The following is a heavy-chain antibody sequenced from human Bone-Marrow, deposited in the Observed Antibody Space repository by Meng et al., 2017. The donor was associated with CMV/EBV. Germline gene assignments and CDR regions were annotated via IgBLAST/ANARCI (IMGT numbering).Heavy chain of an antibody. V-gene: IGHV4-34*01. Sequence: SETLSLTCAVYGGSFSGYYWSWIRQPPGKGLEWIGEINHSGSTNYNPSLKSRVTISVDTSKNQFSLKLSSVTAADTAVYYCARDIVVVPAARNWFDPWGQGTLVNGAS. D-gene: IGHD2-2*01. CDR3: ARDIVVVPAARNWFDP. CDR1: GGSFSGYY. J-gene: IGHJ5*02. CDR2: INHSGST.